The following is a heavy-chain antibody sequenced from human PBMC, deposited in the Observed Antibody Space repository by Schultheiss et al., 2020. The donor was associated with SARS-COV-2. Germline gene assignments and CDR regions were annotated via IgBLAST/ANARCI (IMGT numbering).Heavy chain of an antibody. J-gene: IGHJ4*02. CDR3: ARGAYGSRRKYYFDY. Sequence: SETLSLTCAVYGGSFSGYYWNWIRLTPGKGLEWIGDINHSGKTNYNPSLKNRVTISLDTSMKQFSLQLSSVTAADTAVYYCARGAYGSRRKYYFDYWGQGTLVTVSS. D-gene: IGHD3-10*01. CDR1: GGSFSGYY. CDR2: INHSGKT. V-gene: IGHV4-34*01.